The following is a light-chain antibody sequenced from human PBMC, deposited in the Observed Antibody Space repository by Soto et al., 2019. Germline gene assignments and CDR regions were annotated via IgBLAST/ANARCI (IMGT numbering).Light chain of an antibody. J-gene: IGKJ4*01. Sequence: DIQMTQSPSTLSASLGDRGTITCRASQSISSWLAWYQQKPGKAPKLLIYDASSLESGVPSRFSGSGSGTEFTLTISSLQPDDFATYYCQQSSSSPLTFGGGTKVDIK. CDR2: DAS. CDR1: QSISSW. CDR3: QQSSSSPLT. V-gene: IGKV1-5*01.